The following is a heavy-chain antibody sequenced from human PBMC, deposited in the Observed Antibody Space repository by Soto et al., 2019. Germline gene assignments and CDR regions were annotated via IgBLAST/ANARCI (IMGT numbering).Heavy chain of an antibody. CDR1: GFTFNNYW. D-gene: IGHD2-21*01. CDR2: INSDGSNT. Sequence: GGSLRLSCAASGFTFNNYWMHWVRQAPGKGLVWVSRINSDGSNTHYADSVKGRFTISRDNAKNTVYLQMNSLRVEDTAVYYCARGGSVIATEVLGFDYWGQGTLVTVSS. J-gene: IGHJ4*02. V-gene: IGHV3-74*01. CDR3: ARGGSVIATEVLGFDY.